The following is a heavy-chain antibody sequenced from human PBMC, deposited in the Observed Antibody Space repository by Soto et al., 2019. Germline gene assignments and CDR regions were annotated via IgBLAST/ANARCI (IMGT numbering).Heavy chain of an antibody. D-gene: IGHD1-26*01. J-gene: IGHJ4*02. CDR2: IFPTGNT. V-gene: IGHV4-4*07. CDR3: ARGSLGPDY. CDR1: SGSLSNYY. Sequence: RSLTCTVSSGSLSNYYWSWIRQPAGKGLEWIGRIFPTGNTDYNPSLRSRVTMSVDTSKNQFSLKLNSVTAADTAVYYCARGSLGPDYWGPGTLVTVSS.